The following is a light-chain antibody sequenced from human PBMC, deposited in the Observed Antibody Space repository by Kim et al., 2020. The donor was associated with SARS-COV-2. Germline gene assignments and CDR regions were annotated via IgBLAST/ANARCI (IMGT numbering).Light chain of an antibody. CDR2: GKN. J-gene: IGLJ2*01. CDR1: SLRSYY. V-gene: IGLV3-19*01. Sequence: VVLGQTVRITCQGDSLRSYYATWYQQKPGQAPIRVIYGKNNRPSGIPDRFSGSSSGNTASLTITGTQAGDEADYYCNSRDSNDNVVFGGGTKLTVL. CDR3: NSRDSNDNVV.